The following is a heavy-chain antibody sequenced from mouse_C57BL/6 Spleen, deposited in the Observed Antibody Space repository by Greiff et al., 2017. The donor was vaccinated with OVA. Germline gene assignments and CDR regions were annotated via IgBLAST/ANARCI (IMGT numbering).Heavy chain of an antibody. CDR2: IDPSDSYT. D-gene: IGHD2-5*01. CDR1: GYTFTSYW. V-gene: IGHV1-50*01. CDR3: ARDYSNEAY. J-gene: IGHJ3*01. Sequence: QVQLQQPGAELVKPGASVKLSCKASGYTFTSYWMRWVKQRPGQGLEWIGEIDPSDSYTNYNQKFKGKATLTVDTSSSTAYMQLSSLTSEDSAVYYCARDYSNEAYWGQGTLVTVSA.